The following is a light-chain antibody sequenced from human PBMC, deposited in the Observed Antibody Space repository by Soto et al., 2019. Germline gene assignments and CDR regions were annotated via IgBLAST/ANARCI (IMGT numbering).Light chain of an antibody. Sequence: ETVLTQSPGTLSLSPGERATLSFRASQSVGSSYLSWYQQKPGQAPRLLIYGSSSRATGIPDRFSGSGSGTDFTLTISRLEPEDFAVYYCQQYGSSITFGPGTKVDIK. CDR1: QSVGSSY. CDR2: GSS. V-gene: IGKV3-20*01. J-gene: IGKJ3*01. CDR3: QQYGSSIT.